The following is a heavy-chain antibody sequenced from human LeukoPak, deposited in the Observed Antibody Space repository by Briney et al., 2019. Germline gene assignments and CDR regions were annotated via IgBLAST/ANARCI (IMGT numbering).Heavy chain of an antibody. CDR3: AKEGMGSEATTADGAFDI. Sequence: SETLSLTCTVSGGSISVYHWSWIRQPPGKGLEWIGYLYDTGMTNYSPSLKSRVTISVDTSNNQVSLKLTSVTAADTAIYFCAKEGMGSEATTADGAFDIWGQGTTVIVSS. CDR1: GGSISVYH. J-gene: IGHJ3*02. CDR2: LYDTGMT. D-gene: IGHD1-26*01. V-gene: IGHV4-4*08.